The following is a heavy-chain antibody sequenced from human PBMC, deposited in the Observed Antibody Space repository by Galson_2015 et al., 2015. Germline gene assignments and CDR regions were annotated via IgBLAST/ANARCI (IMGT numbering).Heavy chain of an antibody. CDR2: IWYDGSNK. D-gene: IGHD5-18*01. CDR3: ARGIQLWSDPDY. Sequence: SLRLSCAASGFTFSSYGMHWVRQAPGKGLEWVAVIWYDGSNKYYADSVKGRFTISRDNSKNTLYLQMNSLRAEDTAVYYCARGIQLWSDPDYSGQGTLVTVSS. V-gene: IGHV3-30*19. CDR1: GFTFSSYG. J-gene: IGHJ4*02.